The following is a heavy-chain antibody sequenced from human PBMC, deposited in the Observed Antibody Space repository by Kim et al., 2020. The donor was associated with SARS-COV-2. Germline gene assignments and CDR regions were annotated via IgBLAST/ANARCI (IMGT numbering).Heavy chain of an antibody. J-gene: IGHJ6*02. V-gene: IGHV3-30*03. D-gene: IGHD6-19*01. Sequence: GGSLRLSCAASGFTFSSYGMHWVRQAPGKGLEWVAVISYDGSNKYYADSVKGRFTISRDNSKNTLYLQMNSLRAEDTAVYYCATPRYSSGWYAYYYYGMDVWGQGTTVTVSS. CDR1: GFTFSSYG. CDR2: ISYDGSNK. CDR3: ATPRYSSGWYAYYYYGMDV.